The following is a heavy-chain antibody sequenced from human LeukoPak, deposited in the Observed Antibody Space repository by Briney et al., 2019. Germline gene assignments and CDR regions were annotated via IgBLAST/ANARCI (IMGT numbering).Heavy chain of an antibody. CDR1: GYTFNSYY. J-gene: IGHJ3*02. CDR3: ARVICSGDRCYPPSAVDI. CDR2: ISGYNGKT. D-gene: IGHD2-15*01. Sequence: ASVKVSCKTSGYTFNSYYVGWVQQAPGQGLEWMGWISGYNGKTNYAQKFQGRVTTTTDTSTTTAYMELRSLRSDDTAVYYCARVICSGDRCYPPSAVDIWGQGTMVTVSS. V-gene: IGHV1-18*01.